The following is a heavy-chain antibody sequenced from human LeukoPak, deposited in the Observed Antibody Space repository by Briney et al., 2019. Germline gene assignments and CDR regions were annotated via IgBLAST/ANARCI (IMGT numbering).Heavy chain of an antibody. CDR2: INPSGGST. Sequence: ASVKVSCKAFGYTFTRYYMHWVRQAPGQGLEWMGIINPSGGSTSYAQKFQGRVTMTRDTSTSAVYMELSRLRSEDTALYYCAREIIAVAGSYWYFDLWGRGTLVTVSS. CDR1: GYTFTRYY. CDR3: AREIIAVAGSYWYFDL. J-gene: IGHJ2*01. V-gene: IGHV1-46*01. D-gene: IGHD6-19*01.